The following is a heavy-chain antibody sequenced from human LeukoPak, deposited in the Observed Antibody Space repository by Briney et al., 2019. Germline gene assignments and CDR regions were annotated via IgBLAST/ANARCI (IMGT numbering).Heavy chain of an antibody. J-gene: IGHJ4*02. D-gene: IGHD1-20*01. V-gene: IGHV3-33*06. CDR3: AKGDNYKPLYFDN. CDR1: GYRFSDFG. CDR2: IWYDRSKK. Sequence: GGSLRHSCAASGYRFSDFGMHWVRQAPGKGLEWVAVIWYDRSKKFYADSVEGRFTISSDNSKNTLFLQMNSLTDEDTAVYYCAKGDNYKPLYFDNWGQGSLVTVTA.